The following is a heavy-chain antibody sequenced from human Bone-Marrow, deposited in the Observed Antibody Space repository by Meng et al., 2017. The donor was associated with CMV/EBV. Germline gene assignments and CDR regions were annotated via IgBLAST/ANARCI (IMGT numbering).Heavy chain of an antibody. Sequence: GGSLRLSCAASGFTFSSDGMHWVRQAPGKGLEWVAVIWYDGSNKYYADSVKGRFTISRDNSKNTLYLQMTSLRAEDTAVYYCAKGDRPYYDFWSGYGVGYYYYGLDVWGKG. CDR1: GFTFSSDG. V-gene: IGHV3-33*06. CDR2: IWYDGSNK. CDR3: AKGDRPYYDFWSGYGVGYYYYGLDV. D-gene: IGHD3-3*01. J-gene: IGHJ6*04.